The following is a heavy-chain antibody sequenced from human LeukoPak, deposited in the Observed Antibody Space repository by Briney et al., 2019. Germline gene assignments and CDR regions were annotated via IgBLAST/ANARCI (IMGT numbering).Heavy chain of an antibody. D-gene: IGHD2-15*01. CDR2: IYYSGST. J-gene: IGHJ6*03. Sequence: SETLSLTCTVSSGSISTSNYYWGWVRQPPGKGLEWIGYIYYSGSTNYNPSLKSRVAISVDTSKNQFSLKLSSVTAADTAVYYCARGVVRYYYYYMDVWGKGTTVTISS. V-gene: IGHV4-61*05. CDR3: ARGVVRYYYYYMDV. CDR1: SGSISTSNYY.